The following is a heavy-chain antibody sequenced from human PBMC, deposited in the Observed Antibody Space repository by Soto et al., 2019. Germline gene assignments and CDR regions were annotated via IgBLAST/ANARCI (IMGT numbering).Heavy chain of an antibody. V-gene: IGHV1-2*02. Sequence: QVQLVQSGVEVKKPGASVKVSCKASGYTFTDYYIHWVRQAPGQGLEWMGWINPNSGGTDYAQNFQGRIIMNRDTYISTAYMDLSRLRSDDTAVYYCARAGGSSFWSWFAPWGQGTLVTVSS. CDR3: ARAGGSSFWSWFAP. D-gene: IGHD2-15*01. CDR1: GYTFTDYY. CDR2: INPNSGGT. J-gene: IGHJ5*02.